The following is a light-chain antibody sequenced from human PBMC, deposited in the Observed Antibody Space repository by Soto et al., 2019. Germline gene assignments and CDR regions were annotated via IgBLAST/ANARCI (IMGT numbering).Light chain of an antibody. J-gene: IGKJ1*01. CDR1: QSISTW. CDR3: QQYNSFSWT. Sequence: DIQMTQSPSSLSAVVGDSVTITCRASQSISTWLAWYQQKPGKAPKLLIYDASSLEGGVPSRFSGSGSGTEFTLTISGLQPDDFATYYCQQYNSFSWTFGQGTKVDIK. V-gene: IGKV1-5*01. CDR2: DAS.